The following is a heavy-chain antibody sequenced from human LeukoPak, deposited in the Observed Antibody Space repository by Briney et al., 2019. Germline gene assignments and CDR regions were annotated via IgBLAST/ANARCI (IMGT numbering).Heavy chain of an antibody. CDR3: ARRCDTSSYYTYYFDY. CDR1: GYTFTTYY. Sequence: ASVKVSCKASGYTFTTYYIHWVRQAPGQGLEWMGWINPKVGGTNYAQKFQGRVTMTRDTSISTAYMELSRLRSDDTAVYFCARRCDTSSYYTYYFDYWGQGTLVTLSS. V-gene: IGHV1-2*02. D-gene: IGHD3-22*01. CDR2: INPKVGGT. J-gene: IGHJ4*02.